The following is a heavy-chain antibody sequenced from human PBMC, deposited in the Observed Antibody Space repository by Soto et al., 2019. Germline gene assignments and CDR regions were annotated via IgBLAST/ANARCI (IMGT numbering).Heavy chain of an antibody. CDR3: TRWAGSYSDY. Sequence: GGSLRLSCTGSGLNFGDYAMSWFRQTPGEGLQWLSFIRSNSDGGTTEYAASVKGRFTVSRDDSESIAYLQMNSLETEDTAVYYCTRWAGSYSDYWGQGTLVTVSS. V-gene: IGHV3-49*03. J-gene: IGHJ4*02. CDR1: GLNFGDYA. CDR2: IRSNSDGGTT. D-gene: IGHD3-10*01.